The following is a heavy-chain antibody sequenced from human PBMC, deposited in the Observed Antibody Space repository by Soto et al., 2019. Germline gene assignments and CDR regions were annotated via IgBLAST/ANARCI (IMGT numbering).Heavy chain of an antibody. D-gene: IGHD3-3*01. Sequence: PGGSLRLSCAASGFTFSSYVMHWVRQAPGKGLEWVAVIWYDGSNKYYADSVKGRFTITRDNSKNTMYLQMNSLGAEDTAVYYCARAGGTYYDFWSGYFDTSSPLYGMDVWGQGTQVTVSS. J-gene: IGHJ6*02. V-gene: IGHV3-33*01. CDR2: IWYDGSNK. CDR3: ARAGGTYYDFWSGYFDTSSPLYGMDV. CDR1: GFTFSSYV.